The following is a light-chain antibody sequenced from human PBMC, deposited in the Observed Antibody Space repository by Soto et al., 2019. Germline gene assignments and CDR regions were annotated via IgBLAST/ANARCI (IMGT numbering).Light chain of an antibody. CDR1: QDIRKY. CDR2: GAS. J-gene: IGKJ3*01. CDR3: QHYDNLPPFT. Sequence: DIQMTQSPSSLSASVGDRVTITCQASQDIRKYLNWYQQTPGRAPKLLIYGASNLETGVPSRFSGSGYGTDFTFTISSLQPEDIATYYCQHYDNLPPFTFGPGTKVAIK. V-gene: IGKV1-33*01.